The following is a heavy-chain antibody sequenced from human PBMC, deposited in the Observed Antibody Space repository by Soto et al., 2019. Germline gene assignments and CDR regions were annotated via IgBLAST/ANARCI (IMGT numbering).Heavy chain of an antibody. CDR1: GGSISSGGYY. CDR3: ARVGGINWFDP. CDR2: IYYSGST. V-gene: IGHV4-31*03. D-gene: IGHD1-20*01. J-gene: IGHJ5*02. Sequence: SETLSLTCTVSGGSISSGGYYWSWIRQHPGKGLEWIGYIYYSGSTYYNPSLKNRVTISVDTSKNQFSLKLSSVTAADTAVYYCARVGGINWFDPWGQGTLVTVS.